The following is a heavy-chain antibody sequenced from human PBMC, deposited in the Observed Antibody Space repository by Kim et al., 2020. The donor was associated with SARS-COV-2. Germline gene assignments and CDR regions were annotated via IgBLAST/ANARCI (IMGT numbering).Heavy chain of an antibody. CDR1: GFTFSSSC. V-gene: IGHV3-7*01. Sequence: GGSLRLSCAASGFTFSSSCMTWVRQAPGKGLEWVANIKQDGNQKYYVDSVKGRFTISRDNAKNSLYLQMNSLRAEDTAVDYCARDGDLYSRWKDAVDIWG. D-gene: IGHD6-13*01. CDR2: IKQDGNQK. CDR3: ARDGDLYSRWKDAVDI. J-gene: IGHJ3*02.